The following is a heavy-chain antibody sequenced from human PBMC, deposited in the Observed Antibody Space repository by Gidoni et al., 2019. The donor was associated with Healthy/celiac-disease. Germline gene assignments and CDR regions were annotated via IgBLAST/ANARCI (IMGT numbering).Heavy chain of an antibody. CDR2: INPNSGGT. CDR3: ARITVTTRGHYYGMDV. V-gene: IGHV1-2*02. J-gene: IGHJ6*04. Sequence: QVQLVQSGAEVQKPGASVKVSCKASVYTFTGYYMHWVRQAPGQGLEWMGWINPNSGGTNYAQKFQGRVTMTRDTSISTAYMELSRLRSDDTAVYYCARITVTTRGHYYGMDVWGKGTTVTVSS. CDR1: VYTFTGYY. D-gene: IGHD4-17*01.